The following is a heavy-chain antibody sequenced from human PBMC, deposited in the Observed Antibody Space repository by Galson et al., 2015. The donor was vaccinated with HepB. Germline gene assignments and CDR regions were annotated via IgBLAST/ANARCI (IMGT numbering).Heavy chain of an antibody. CDR1: GYTFTSYD. CDR2: MNPNSGNT. CDR3: ARGGEDLTFRFSYVWGSYRYIPGLPRCQPFDY. D-gene: IGHD3-16*02. J-gene: IGHJ4*02. Sequence: SVKVSCKASGYTFTSYDINWVRQATGQGLEWMGWMNPNSGNTGYAQKFQGRVTMTRNTSISTAYMELSSLRSEDTAVYYCARGGEDLTFRFSYVWGSYRYIPGLPRCQPFDYWGQGTLVTVSS. V-gene: IGHV1-8*01.